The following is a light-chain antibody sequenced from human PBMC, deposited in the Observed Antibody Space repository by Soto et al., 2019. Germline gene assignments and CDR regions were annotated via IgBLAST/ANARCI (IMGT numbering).Light chain of an antibody. J-gene: IGKJ1*01. V-gene: IGKV1-5*03. CDR2: KAS. Sequence: DIQLSQSPSTLSAYVGDNVTITCRASQTISSWLAWYQQKPGKAPKLLIYKASTLKSGVPSRFSGSGSGTEFTLTISSLQPDDFATYYCQHYNSYSEAFGQGTKV. CDR1: QTISSW. CDR3: QHYNSYSEA.